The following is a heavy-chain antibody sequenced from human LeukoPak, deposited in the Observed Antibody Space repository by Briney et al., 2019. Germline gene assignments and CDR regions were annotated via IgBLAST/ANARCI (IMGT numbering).Heavy chain of an antibody. J-gene: IGHJ4*02. CDR3: ARVYSSLWAPSFDY. CDR1: GFTFSNYW. V-gene: IGHV3-7*05. Sequence: GGSLRLSCAASGFTFSNYWMNWVRQAPGKGLEWVANIKQDGSETYYVGSVKGRFTISRDNAKNSLFLQMNSLRAEGTAVYYCARVYSSLWAPSFDYWGQGALVTVSS. D-gene: IGHD3-22*01. CDR2: IKQDGSET.